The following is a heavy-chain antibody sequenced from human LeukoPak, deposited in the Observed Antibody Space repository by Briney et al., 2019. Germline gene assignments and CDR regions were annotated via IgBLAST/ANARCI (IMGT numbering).Heavy chain of an antibody. D-gene: IGHD6-13*01. CDR1: GYTFTSHG. CDR2: TNPYNGNT. CDR3: ARFPLVEKNWFDP. V-gene: IGHV1-18*01. Sequence: ASVKLSCTAAGYTFTSHGISWLPQAPGQRLEWMGWTNPYNGNTNYAQRLKGRVTLTTDTSTSTAYMELRSLRFDDTAVYYCARFPLVEKNWFDPWGQGTLVTVSS. J-gene: IGHJ5*02.